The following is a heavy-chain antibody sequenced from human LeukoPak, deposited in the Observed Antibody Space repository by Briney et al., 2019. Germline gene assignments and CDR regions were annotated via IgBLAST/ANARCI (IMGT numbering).Heavy chain of an antibody. CDR2: IYYSGST. D-gene: IGHD6-19*01. V-gene: IGHV4-39*01. J-gene: IGHJ4*02. Sequence: SETLSLTCTVSGGSISSSSYYWVWIRQPPGKGLEWIGSIYYSGSTYYNPSLKSRVTISVDTSKNQFSLKLSSVTAADTAVYYCARPERDSSGFDYWGQGTLVTVSS. CDR3: ARPERDSSGFDY. CDR1: GGSISSSSYY.